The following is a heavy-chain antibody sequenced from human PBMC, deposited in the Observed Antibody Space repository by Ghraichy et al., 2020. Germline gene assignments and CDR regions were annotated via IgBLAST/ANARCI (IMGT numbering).Heavy chain of an antibody. D-gene: IGHD5-24*01. CDR3: ARDRRRDGYNSYRSFQH. J-gene: IGHJ1*01. V-gene: IGHV3-11*04. CDR1: GFTLGDYY. CDR2: ISSSGNTI. Sequence: LSLTCAASGFTLGDYYMSWIRQAPGKGLEWVSYISSSGNTIYSADSVKGRFPISRASAMTSLFLQMNSLRAEDTAVYYCARDRRRDGYNSYRSFQHWGQGTLVTVSS.